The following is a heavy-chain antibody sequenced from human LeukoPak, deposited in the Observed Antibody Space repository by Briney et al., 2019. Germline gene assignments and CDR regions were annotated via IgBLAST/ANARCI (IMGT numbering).Heavy chain of an antibody. D-gene: IGHD3-16*02. J-gene: IGHJ6*02. V-gene: IGHV5-51*01. CDR3: ARHSVTHPPYYYYGMDV. CDR1: GYSFTSYW. Sequence: GESLKISRKGSGYSFTSYWIGWVRQMPGKGLEWMGIIYPGDSDTRYSPSFQGQVTISADKSISTAYLQWSSLKASDTAMYYCARHSVTHPPYYYYGMDVWGQGTTVTVSS. CDR2: IYPGDSDT.